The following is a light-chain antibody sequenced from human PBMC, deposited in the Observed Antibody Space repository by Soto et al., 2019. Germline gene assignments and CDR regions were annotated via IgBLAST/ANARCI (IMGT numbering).Light chain of an antibody. CDR1: QSISSW. V-gene: IGKV1-5*03. J-gene: IGKJ1*01. CDR2: KAS. Sequence: DIQWTHSPSSVSASVGDRVTITCRASQSISSWLAWYQQKPGKATKLLIYKASSLESGVPSRLSGSGSGTEFTLTISSLQPDDFATYYCQQYNSYPWTFGQGNKVEIK. CDR3: QQYNSYPWT.